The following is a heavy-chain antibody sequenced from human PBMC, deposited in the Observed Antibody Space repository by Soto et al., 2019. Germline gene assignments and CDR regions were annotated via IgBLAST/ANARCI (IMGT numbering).Heavy chain of an antibody. D-gene: IGHD1-1*01. J-gene: IGHJ4*02. Sequence: SLRLSCAASGFTFRSYWMHWVRQAPGKGLVWVSRINRDGSSTSYADSVKGRVTISRDTAKNTLYLQMNSLRAEDTAVYYCAREIVTTGEYYFDSWGLGTLVTVSS. CDR3: AREIVTTGEYYFDS. CDR2: INRDGSST. CDR1: GFTFRSYW. V-gene: IGHV3-74*01.